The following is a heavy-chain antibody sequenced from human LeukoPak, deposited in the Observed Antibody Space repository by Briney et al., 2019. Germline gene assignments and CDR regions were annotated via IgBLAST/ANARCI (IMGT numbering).Heavy chain of an antibody. V-gene: IGHV4-61*08. CDR2: IYYSGST. J-gene: IGHJ4*02. CDR3: ARDARYGSGSYIDD. D-gene: IGHD3-10*01. CDR1: GGSVSSGGYY. Sequence: SETLSLTCTVSGGSVSSGGYYWSWIRQPPGKGREWIGYIYYSGSTDYNPSLKGRVTISVDTSKNQFSLKLNSVTAADTAVYYCARDARYGSGSYIDDWGQGTLVTVSS.